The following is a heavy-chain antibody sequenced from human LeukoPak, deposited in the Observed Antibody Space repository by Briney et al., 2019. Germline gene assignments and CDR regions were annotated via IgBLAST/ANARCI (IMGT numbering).Heavy chain of an antibody. D-gene: IGHD3-3*01. CDR3: ARGARTSYDFWSAYYGHHKPLYSYSMDV. V-gene: IGHV3-23*01. J-gene: IGHJ6*02. CDR2: ISGSGGST. CDR1: GFTFSSYA. Sequence: GGSLRLSCAASGFTFSSYAMSWVRQAPGKGLEWVSAISGSGGSTYYADSVKGRFTISRDNSKNTLYLQMNSLRAEDTAVYYCARGARTSYDFWSAYYGHHKPLYSYSMDVWGQGTTVTVS.